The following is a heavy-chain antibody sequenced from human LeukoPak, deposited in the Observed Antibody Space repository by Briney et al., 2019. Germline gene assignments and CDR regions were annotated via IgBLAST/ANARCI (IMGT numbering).Heavy chain of an antibody. CDR1: GGSISSYY. CDR2: IYHSGST. J-gene: IGHJ3*02. V-gene: IGHV4-59*12. CDR3: ARGFMGGYCSSTSCYNAFDI. Sequence: PSETLSLTCTVSGGSISSYYWSWIRQPPGKGLEWIGYIYHSGSTYYNPSLKSRVTISVDRSKNQFSLKLSSVTAADTAVYYCARGFMGGYCSSTSCYNAFDIWGQGTMVTVSS. D-gene: IGHD2-2*02.